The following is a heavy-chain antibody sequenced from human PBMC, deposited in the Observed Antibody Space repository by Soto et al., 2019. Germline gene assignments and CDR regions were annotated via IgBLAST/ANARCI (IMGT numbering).Heavy chain of an antibody. D-gene: IGHD3-22*01. J-gene: IGHJ3*02. Sequence: PGESLKISCKGSGYSFTSYWIGWVRQMPGKGLEWMGIIYPGDSDTRYSPSFQVQVTISADKSISTAYLQWSSLKASDTAMYYCARGGSMLAVVPGAFDISGQGTMVTLPS. V-gene: IGHV5-51*01. CDR3: ARGGSMLAVVPGAFDI. CDR2: IYPGDSDT. CDR1: GYSFTSYW.